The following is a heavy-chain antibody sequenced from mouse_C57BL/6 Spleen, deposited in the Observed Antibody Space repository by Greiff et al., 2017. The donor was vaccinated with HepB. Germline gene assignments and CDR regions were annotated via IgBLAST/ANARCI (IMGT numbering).Heavy chain of an antibody. V-gene: IGHV5-17*01. CDR3: ARVDYAGAY. Sequence: EVMLVESGGGLVKPGGSLKLSCAASGFTFSDYGMHWVRQAPEKGLEWVAYISSGSSTIYYADTVKGRFTISRDNAKNTLFLQMTSLRSEDTAMYYCARVDYAGAYWGQGTLVTVSA. CDR2: ISSGSSTI. J-gene: IGHJ3*01. D-gene: IGHD1-1*02. CDR1: GFTFSDYG.